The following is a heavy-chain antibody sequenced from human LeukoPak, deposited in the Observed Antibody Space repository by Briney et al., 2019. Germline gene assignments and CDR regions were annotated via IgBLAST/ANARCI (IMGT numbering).Heavy chain of an antibody. J-gene: IGHJ4*02. CDR1: GFTFSTYA. Sequence: PGGSLRLSCAASGFTFSTYAMSWVRQAPGKGPEWVSAISGTGGSTYYTDSVKGRFTISRDNSKNTLYLQMNSLRAEDTALYYCAITSIAAAARQGFWGQGTLVTVSS. CDR3: AITSIAAAARQGF. V-gene: IGHV3-23*01. D-gene: IGHD6-13*01. CDR2: ISGTGGST.